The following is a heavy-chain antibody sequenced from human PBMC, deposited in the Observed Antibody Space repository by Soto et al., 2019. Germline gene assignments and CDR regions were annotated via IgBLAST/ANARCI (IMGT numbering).Heavy chain of an antibody. D-gene: IGHD2-15*01. Sequence: QVQLVESGGGVVQPGRSLRLSCAASGFTFSSYGMHWVRQAPGKGLEWVAVIWYDGSNKYYADSVKGRFTISRDNSKNTLYLQMNSLRAEDTAVYYCARDAYCSGGSWSWIGYWGQGTLVTVSS. CDR3: ARDAYCSGGSWSWIGY. CDR1: GFTFSSYG. J-gene: IGHJ4*02. V-gene: IGHV3-33*01. CDR2: IWYDGSNK.